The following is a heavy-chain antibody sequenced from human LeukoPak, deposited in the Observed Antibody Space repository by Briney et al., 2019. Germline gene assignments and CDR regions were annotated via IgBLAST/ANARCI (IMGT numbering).Heavy chain of an antibody. V-gene: IGHV1-69*05. J-gene: IGHJ6*03. Sequence: SVKVSCKASGGTFSSYAISWERQAPGQGLEWMGGIIPIFGTANYAQKFQGRVTITTDESTSTAYMELSSLRSEDTAVYYCARVDCSSTSCRQRNYYYYMDVWGKGTTVTVSS. D-gene: IGHD2-2*01. CDR1: GGTFSSYA. CDR3: ARVDCSSTSCRQRNYYYYMDV. CDR2: IIPIFGTA.